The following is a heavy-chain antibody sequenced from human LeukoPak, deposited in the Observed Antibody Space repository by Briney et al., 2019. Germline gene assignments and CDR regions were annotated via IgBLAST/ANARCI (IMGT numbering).Heavy chain of an antibody. CDR3: ARVTYSDYGMDV. V-gene: IGHV3-48*04. CDR1: GFTFSSYS. D-gene: IGHD1-26*01. J-gene: IGHJ6*02. CDR2: ISSSSSTI. Sequence: GGSLRLSCAASGFTFSSYSMNWVRQAPGRGLAGVSYISSSSSTIYYADSVKGRFTISRDNAKNSLYLQMNSLRAEDTAVYYCARVTYSDYGMDVWGQGTTVTVSS.